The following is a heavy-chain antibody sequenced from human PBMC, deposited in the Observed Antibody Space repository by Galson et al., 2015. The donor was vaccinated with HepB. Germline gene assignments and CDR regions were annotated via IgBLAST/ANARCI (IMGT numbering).Heavy chain of an antibody. J-gene: IGHJ6*01. D-gene: IGHD2-2*01. V-gene: IGHV4-39*07. CDR2: TYYSGST. CDR1: GGSMSSSSYY. Sequence: LSLTCTVSGGSMSSSSYYWGWIRQPPGKGLEWIGSTYYSGSTYYNPSLRSRVTISVDTSKNQFSLRLSSVSAADTAVYYCARDSVLPVDLGGYYYYGMDVWGKGARSPSPQ. CDR3: ARDSVLPVDLGGYYYYGMDV.